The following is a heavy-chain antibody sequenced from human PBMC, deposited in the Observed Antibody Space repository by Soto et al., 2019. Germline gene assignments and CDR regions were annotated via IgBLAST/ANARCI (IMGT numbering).Heavy chain of an antibody. Sequence: GGSLKLSCAASGFTFSTYAMNWVRQAPGKGLEWVSGISGSGDSTYYADSVKGRFTVSRDNSKNTLYLQMNSLRAEDTAVFYCAKERSSRWSLDDWGQGTLVTVSS. V-gene: IGHV3-23*01. CDR1: GFTFSTYA. J-gene: IGHJ4*02. CDR2: ISGSGDST. D-gene: IGHD6-19*01. CDR3: AKERSSRWSLDD.